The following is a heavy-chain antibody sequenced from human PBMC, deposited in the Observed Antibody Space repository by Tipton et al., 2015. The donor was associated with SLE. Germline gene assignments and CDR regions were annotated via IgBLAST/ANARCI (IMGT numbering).Heavy chain of an antibody. J-gene: IGHJ5*02. V-gene: IGHV4-59*08. CDR2: FYGGST. D-gene: IGHD5-12*01. Sequence: TLSLTCTVSGGSFNSRYWRWIRQPPGKGLEWIGYFYGGSTSYNPSLRGRVTISGDTSKNQFSRTLNSVTAADTAVYYCTRQGRYMAVNFPWSWGQGTLVTVSS. CDR1: GGSFNSRY. CDR3: TRQGRYMAVNFPWS.